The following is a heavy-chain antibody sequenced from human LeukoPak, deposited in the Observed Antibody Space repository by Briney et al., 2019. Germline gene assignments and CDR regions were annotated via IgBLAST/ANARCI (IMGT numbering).Heavy chain of an antibody. J-gene: IGHJ3*02. Sequence: GGSLRLSCAASGFTFRSYAMHWVRQAPGKGLEWVAVISYDGSNKYYADSVEGRFPISRDNSKNTLYLQMNSLRAEDTAVYYCARGGRGSAAVVAPRSFDIWGQGTMVTVSS. D-gene: IGHD3-22*01. CDR3: ARGGRGSAAVVAPRSFDI. V-gene: IGHV3-30-3*01. CDR2: ISYDGSNK. CDR1: GFTFRSYA.